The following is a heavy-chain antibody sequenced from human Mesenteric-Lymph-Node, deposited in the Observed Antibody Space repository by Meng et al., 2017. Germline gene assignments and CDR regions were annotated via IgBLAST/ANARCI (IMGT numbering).Heavy chain of an antibody. CDR3: ARGQRSYSGSYPEWFDP. J-gene: IGHJ5*02. CDR2: INHSGST. CDR1: GGSFSGYY. Sequence: QGQLQQWGAGLLKPSETLSLTCAVYGGSFSGYYWSWIRQPPGKGLEWIGEINHSGSTNYNPSLKSRVTISVDTSKNQFSLNLSSVTAADTAVYYCARGQRSYSGSYPEWFDPWGQGTLVTVSS. V-gene: IGHV4-34*01. D-gene: IGHD1-26*01.